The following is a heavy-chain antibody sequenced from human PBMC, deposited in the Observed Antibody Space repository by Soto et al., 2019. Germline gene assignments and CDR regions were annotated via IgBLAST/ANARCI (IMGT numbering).Heavy chain of an antibody. D-gene: IGHD1-1*01. V-gene: IGHV3-21*01. J-gene: IGHJ4*02. CDR2: ISSSSSYI. CDR3: ARGAPGTFDY. Sequence: EVQLVESGGGLVKPGGSLRLSCAASGFTFSSYSMNWVRQARGKGLEWVSSISSSSSYIYYADSVKGRFTISRDNAKNSLYLQMNSLRAADTAVYYCARGAPGTFDYWGQGTLVTVSS. CDR1: GFTFSSYS.